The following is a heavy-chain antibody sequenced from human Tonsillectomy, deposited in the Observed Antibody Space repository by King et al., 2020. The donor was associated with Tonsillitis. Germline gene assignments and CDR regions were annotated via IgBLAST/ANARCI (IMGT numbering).Heavy chain of an antibody. V-gene: IGHV3-33*08. CDR2: IWYDGSNE. CDR1: GLSFSNYG. Sequence: VQLVESGGGVVQPGRSLRLSCAVSGLSFSNYGMHWVRQAPGKGLEWVAVIWYDGSNEYYGDSVKGRFTISRDNSKNTVYLQMNSLRAEDTAVYYCATGGDVLLWFGDHVAAFDLWGQGTMVTVSS. J-gene: IGHJ3*01. D-gene: IGHD3-10*01. CDR3: ATGGDVLLWFGDHVAAFDL.